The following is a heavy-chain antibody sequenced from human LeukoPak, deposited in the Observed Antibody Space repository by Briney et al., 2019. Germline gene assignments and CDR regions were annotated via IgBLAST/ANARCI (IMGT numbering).Heavy chain of an antibody. J-gene: IGHJ6*03. CDR2: INPNSGST. Sequence: ASVKVSCKASGYTFTGYYMHWVRQAPGQGLEWMGWINPNSGSTNYTQKFQGRVTMTRDTSISTAYMELSRLRSDDTAVYYCARVPLGYYYYMDVWGKGTTVTVSS. CDR3: ARVPLGYYYYMDV. CDR1: GYTFTGYY. V-gene: IGHV1-2*02.